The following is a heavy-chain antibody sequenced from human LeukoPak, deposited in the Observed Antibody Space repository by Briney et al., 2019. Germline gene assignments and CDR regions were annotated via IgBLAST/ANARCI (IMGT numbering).Heavy chain of an antibody. CDR3: ARVKCSSGCPFDY. V-gene: IGHV4-30-2*01. D-gene: IGHD6-19*01. Sequence: SETLSLTCAVSGGSISGGGYSWSWIRQPPGKGLEWIGYIYHSGSTYYNPSLKSRVTISVDRSKNQFSLKLSSVTAADTAVYYCARVKCSSGCPFDYWGQGTLVTVSS. J-gene: IGHJ4*02. CDR2: IYHSGST. CDR1: GGSISGGGYS.